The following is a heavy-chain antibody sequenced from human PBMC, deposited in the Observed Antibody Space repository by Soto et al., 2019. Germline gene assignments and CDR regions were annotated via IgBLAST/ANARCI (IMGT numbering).Heavy chain of an antibody. D-gene: IGHD2-2*01. CDR2: IYYSGST. CDR1: GGSVSSGSYY. J-gene: IGHJ6*02. CDR3: ATGTGVVVPAGPKVIGLGMDV. V-gene: IGHV4-61*01. Sequence: QVQLQESGPGLVKPSETLSLTCTVSGGSVSSGSYYWSWIRQPPGKGLEWIGYIYYSGSTNYNPSLKSRVTISVDTSKNQFSLKLSSVTAADTAVYYCATGTGVVVPAGPKVIGLGMDVWGQGTTVTVSS.